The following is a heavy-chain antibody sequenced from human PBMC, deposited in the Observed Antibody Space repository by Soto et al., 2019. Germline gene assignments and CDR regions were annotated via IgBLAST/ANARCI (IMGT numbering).Heavy chain of an antibody. V-gene: IGHV3-66*01. J-gene: IGHJ6*03. D-gene: IGHD2-15*01. CDR2: IYSGGST. CDR1: GFTVSSNY. CDR3: ARVVVAAHPYYYYYMDV. Sequence: GGSLRLSCAASGFTVSSNYMSWVRQAPGKGLEWVSVIYSGGSTYYADSVKGRFTISRDNSKNTLYIQMNSLRAEDTAVYYCARVVVAAHPYYYYYMDVWGKGTTVTVSS.